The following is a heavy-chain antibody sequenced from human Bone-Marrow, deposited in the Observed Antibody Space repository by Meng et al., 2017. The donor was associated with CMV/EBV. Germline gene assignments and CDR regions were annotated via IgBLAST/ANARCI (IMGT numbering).Heavy chain of an antibody. CDR1: GFTFSDYY. D-gene: IGHD5-12*01. CDR3: SSPLSGDMDV. CDR2: IRGTRNGGTT. Sequence: QTLSLTCAASGFTFSDYYMSWIRQAPGKGLAWVSFIRGTRNGGTTEYAASVKGRFTISRDDSKSIAYLQMNSLKTEDTAVYYCSSPLSGDMDVWGQGTTVTVSS. V-gene: IGHV3-49*03. J-gene: IGHJ6*02.